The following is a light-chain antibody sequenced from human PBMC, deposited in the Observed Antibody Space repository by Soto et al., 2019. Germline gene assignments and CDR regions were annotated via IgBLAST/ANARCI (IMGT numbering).Light chain of an antibody. CDR3: QQYGSFPYT. J-gene: IGKJ2*01. CDR2: GAS. CDR1: QDIRKY. V-gene: IGKV1-33*01. Sequence: DIQMTQSPSSLSASVGDRVTITCQASQDIRKYLNWFQQKPGKAPTLLIYGASSLETGVPSRFTGSGSATHFTFTITSLQPEDIATYYCQQYGSFPYTFGQGTELEIK.